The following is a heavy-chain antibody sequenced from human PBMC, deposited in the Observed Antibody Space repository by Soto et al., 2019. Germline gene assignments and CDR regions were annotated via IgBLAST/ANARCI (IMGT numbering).Heavy chain of an antibody. CDR2: ISAYNGNT. D-gene: IGHD6-13*01. J-gene: IGHJ4*02. CDR1: GYTFTSYG. Sequence: QVPLVQSGAEVKKPGASVKVSCKASGYTFTSYGISWVRQAPGQGLEWMGWISAYNGNTNYALKLQGRVTMTTDTSTSTAYMELRSLRSDDTAVYYCARDGTAIYSSSPRPFDYWGQGTLVTVSS. V-gene: IGHV1-18*01. CDR3: ARDGTAIYSSSPRPFDY.